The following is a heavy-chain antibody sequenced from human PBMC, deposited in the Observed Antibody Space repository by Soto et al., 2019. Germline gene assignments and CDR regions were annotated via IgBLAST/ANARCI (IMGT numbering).Heavy chain of an antibody. CDR3: AKAAGFIRSSTSCYFQH. D-gene: IGHD2-2*01. J-gene: IGHJ1*01. CDR2: ISGSGGST. V-gene: IGHV3-23*01. Sequence: GGSLRLSCAASGFTFSSYAMSWVRQAPGKGLEWVSAISGSGGSTYYAGSVKGRFTISRDNSKNTLYLQMNSLRAEDTAVYYCAKAAGFIRSSTSCYFQHWGQGTLVTVSS. CDR1: GFTFSSYA.